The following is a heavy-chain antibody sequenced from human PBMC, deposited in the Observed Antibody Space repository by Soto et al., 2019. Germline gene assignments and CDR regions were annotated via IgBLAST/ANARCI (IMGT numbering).Heavy chain of an antibody. CDR3: ARKPPSAIQGWAFGMDV. J-gene: IGHJ6*02. Sequence: ELQLVETVGGLIQTGGSLRLSCAASGFSISSNYIAWVRQPPGKGLEWVSTTFSGGNTEYAASVKGRCSISRDNYKNTLYLQMDNLRVEDTAVYYCARKPPSAIQGWAFGMDVWGQGTTVSVSS. CDR1: GFSISSNY. CDR2: TFSGGNT. V-gene: IGHV3-53*02. D-gene: IGHD2-21*01.